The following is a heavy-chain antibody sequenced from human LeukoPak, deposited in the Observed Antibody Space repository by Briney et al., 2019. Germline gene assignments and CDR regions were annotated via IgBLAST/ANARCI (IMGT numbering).Heavy chain of an antibody. J-gene: IGHJ6*02. D-gene: IGHD2-2*02. CDR3: ARGCSSTSCYNGGDYYGMDV. V-gene: IGHV3-30-3*01. CDR1: GFTFSSYA. Sequence: GGSLRLSCAASGFTFSSYAMHWVRQAPGKGLEWVAVISYDGSNKYYTESVKGRFTISRDNSKNTLYLQMNSLRAEDTAVYYCARGCSSTSCYNGGDYYGMDVWGQGTTVTVSS. CDR2: ISYDGSNK.